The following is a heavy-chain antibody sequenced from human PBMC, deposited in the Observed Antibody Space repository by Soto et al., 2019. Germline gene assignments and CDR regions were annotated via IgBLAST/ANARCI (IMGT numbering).Heavy chain of an antibody. D-gene: IGHD1-7*01. CDR1: GFTFSSYA. CDR2: ISGSGGST. V-gene: IGHV3-23*01. J-gene: IGHJ4*02. Sequence: PGGSLRLSCAASGFTFSSYAMSWVRQARGKGLEWVSAISGSGGSTYYADSVKGRFTISRDNSKNTLYLQMNSLRAEDTAVYYCAKVGLITGTTPFLNGYFDYWGQGTLVTVSS. CDR3: AKVGLITGTTPFLNGYFDY.